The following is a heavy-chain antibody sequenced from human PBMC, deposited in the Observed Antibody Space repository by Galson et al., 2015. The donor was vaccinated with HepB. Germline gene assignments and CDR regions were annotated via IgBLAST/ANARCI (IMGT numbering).Heavy chain of an antibody. J-gene: IGHJ6*02. Sequence: SLRLSCAASGFIFRNYAMHWVRQAPGKGPEWVAVIWYDGSEKYYADSVKGRFTISRDNSKHTLYLQINSLRAEDTAVYYCASAPVLRYFDWQDNYHGMDVWGQGTTVTVSS. CDR1: GFIFRNYA. CDR2: IWYDGSEK. V-gene: IGHV3-33*01. D-gene: IGHD3-9*01. CDR3: ASAPVLRYFDWQDNYHGMDV.